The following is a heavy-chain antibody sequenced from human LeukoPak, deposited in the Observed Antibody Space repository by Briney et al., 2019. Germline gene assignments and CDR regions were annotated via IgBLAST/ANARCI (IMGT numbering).Heavy chain of an antibody. D-gene: IGHD3-10*01. CDR3: AREYYGSGSYYTGAFDI. CDR1: GHTFTTYY. V-gene: IGHV1-2*02. Sequence: ASVKVSCKASGHTFTTYYIHWVRQAPGQGLEWMGWIHPGTGDTNYAQKFQGRVTMTRDTSISTAYMELSRLRSDDTAVYYCAREYYGSGSYYTGAFDIWGQGTMVTVFS. CDR2: IHPGTGDT. J-gene: IGHJ3*02.